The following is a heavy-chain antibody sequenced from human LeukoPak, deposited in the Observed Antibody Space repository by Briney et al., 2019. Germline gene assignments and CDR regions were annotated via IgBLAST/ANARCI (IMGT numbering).Heavy chain of an antibody. V-gene: IGHV4-38-2*02. CDR1: GDSMSSGYY. Sequence: PSETLSLNCTVSGDSMSSGYYWGWIRQPPGQGLQWIGNIYRNGAAYYNPSLKSRVTISPDTSKNQFSLKLTSVTAADTAVYYCVKGMLQSDYWGQGTLVTVSS. CDR2: IYRNGAA. D-gene: IGHD5-24*01. CDR3: VKGMLQSDY. J-gene: IGHJ4*02.